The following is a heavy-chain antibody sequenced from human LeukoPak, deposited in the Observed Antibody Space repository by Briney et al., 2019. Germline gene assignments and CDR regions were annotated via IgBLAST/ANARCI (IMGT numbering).Heavy chain of an antibody. D-gene: IGHD6-19*01. J-gene: IGHJ4*02. V-gene: IGHV1-2*02. CDR2: IDPNSGGT. Sequence: ASVKVSCKASGYTFTGYYMHWVRQAPGQGLEWMGWIDPNSGGTNYAQKFQGRVTMTRDTSISTAYMELSRLRSDDTAVYYCAKSIAVAGLAGGRTFDYWGQGTLVTVSS. CDR1: GYTFTGYY. CDR3: AKSIAVAGLAGGRTFDY.